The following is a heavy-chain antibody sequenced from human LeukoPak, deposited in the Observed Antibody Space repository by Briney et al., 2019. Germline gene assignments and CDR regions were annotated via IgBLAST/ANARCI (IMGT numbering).Heavy chain of an antibody. D-gene: IGHD5-12*01. CDR2: IRSKVYGGTT. Sequence: PGGSLRLSCTASGFTFGDYAMSWFRQAPGKGLEWVGFIRSKVYGGTTEYAASVKGRFTISGDDSKSIAYLQMNSLKSEDTAVYYCVRYSGDADYWGQGTLVTVSS. CDR3: VRYSGDADY. V-gene: IGHV3-49*03. CDR1: GFTFGDYA. J-gene: IGHJ4*02.